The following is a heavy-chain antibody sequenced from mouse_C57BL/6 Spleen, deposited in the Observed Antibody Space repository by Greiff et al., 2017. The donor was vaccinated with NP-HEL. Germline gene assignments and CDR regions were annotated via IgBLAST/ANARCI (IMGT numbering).Heavy chain of an antibody. Sequence: QVQLQQPGAELVKPGASVKLSCKASGYTFTSYWMQWVKQRPGQGLEWIGEIDPSDSYTNYNQKFKGKATLTVDTSSSTAYMQLSSLTSEDSAVYYCARSHYYGSSYADWYFDVWGTGTTVTVSS. J-gene: IGHJ1*03. CDR3: ARSHYYGSSYADWYFDV. D-gene: IGHD1-1*01. CDR1: GYTFTSYW. V-gene: IGHV1-50*01. CDR2: IDPSDSYT.